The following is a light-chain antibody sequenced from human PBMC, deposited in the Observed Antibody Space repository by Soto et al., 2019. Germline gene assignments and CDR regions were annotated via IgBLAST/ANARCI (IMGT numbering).Light chain of an antibody. CDR3: CSYVGRNTYV. CDR1: SGDGGDYDY. V-gene: IGLV2-11*01. Sequence: QSVLTQPRSVSGSPGQSVTISCTGTSGDGGDYDYVSWYQQHPGKAPKLIIFDVSKRPSGVPNRFSGSKSGNTASLTISGLRAEDEADYYCCSYVGRNTYVFGTGTKVTVL. J-gene: IGLJ1*01. CDR2: DVS.